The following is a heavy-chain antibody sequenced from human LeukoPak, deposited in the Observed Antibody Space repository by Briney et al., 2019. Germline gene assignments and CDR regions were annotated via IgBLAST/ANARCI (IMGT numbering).Heavy chain of an antibody. CDR1: GGSVSSGSYY. V-gene: IGHV4-61*01. Sequence: SETLSLTCTVSGGSVSSGSYYWSWIRQPPGRGLEWIGYIYYSGSTNYNPSLKSRVTISVDTSKNQFSLKLSSVTAADTAVYYCAREAVAGSGGIDYWGQGTLVTVSS. CDR2: IYYSGST. J-gene: IGHJ4*02. CDR3: AREAVAGSGGIDY. D-gene: IGHD6-19*01.